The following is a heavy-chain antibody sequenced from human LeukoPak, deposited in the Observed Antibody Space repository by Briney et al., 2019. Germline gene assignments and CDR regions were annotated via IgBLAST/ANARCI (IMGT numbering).Heavy chain of an antibody. Sequence: ASVKVSCKASGYTFTNYYVHWVRQAPGQGLEWMGRINPNSGGTNYAQKFQGWVTMTRDTSISTAYMELSRLRSDDTAVYYCARNPPRTGDFNSWGQGALVTVSS. CDR2: INPNSGGT. CDR3: ARNPPRTGDFNS. D-gene: IGHD7-27*01. CDR1: GYTFTNYY. V-gene: IGHV1-2*04. J-gene: IGHJ4*02.